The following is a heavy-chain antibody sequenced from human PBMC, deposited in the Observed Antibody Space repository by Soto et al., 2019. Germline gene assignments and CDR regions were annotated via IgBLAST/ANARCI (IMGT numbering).Heavy chain of an antibody. Sequence: EVQLLESGGGLVQPGGSLRLSCAASGFTFSSYAMSWVRQAPGKGLEWVSAISGVGGGTYYADSVKGRFTISRDNSKNTLYLQMNSMRAEDTAVYYCAKDSKGVVATKFDYWGQGTLVTVAS. CDR1: GFTFSSYA. D-gene: IGHD2-21*01. J-gene: IGHJ4*02. CDR3: AKDSKGVVATKFDY. CDR2: ISGVGGGT. V-gene: IGHV3-23*01.